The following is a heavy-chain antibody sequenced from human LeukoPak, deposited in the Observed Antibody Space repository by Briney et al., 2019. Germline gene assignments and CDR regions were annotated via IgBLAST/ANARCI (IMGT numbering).Heavy chain of an antibody. Sequence: ASVTLSCKASGYTFSDYDINWVRQAPGQGLEWMGWINPNSGNAVYAQKFQGRVTMTRNTSISTAYMELSSLRSEDTAVYYCARALAWGGSSYSYYYMDVWDKGTTVTVSS. J-gene: IGHJ6*03. CDR3: ARALAWGGSSYSYYYMDV. V-gene: IGHV1-8*01. CDR1: GYTFSDYD. CDR2: INPNSGNA. D-gene: IGHD1-26*01.